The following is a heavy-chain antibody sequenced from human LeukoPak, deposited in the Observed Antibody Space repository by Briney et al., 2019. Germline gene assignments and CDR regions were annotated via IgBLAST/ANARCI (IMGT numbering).Heavy chain of an antibody. Sequence: ASVTVSCTASGYTFTGYYMHWVRQAPGQGLEWMGWINPNSGGTNYAQKFQGSVTMTRDTSISTAYMELSRLRSDDTAVYYCARPPLYSSGCFDYWGQGTLVTVSS. CDR1: GYTFTGYY. CDR2: INPNSGGT. J-gene: IGHJ4*02. V-gene: IGHV1-2*02. D-gene: IGHD6-19*01. CDR3: ARPPLYSSGCFDY.